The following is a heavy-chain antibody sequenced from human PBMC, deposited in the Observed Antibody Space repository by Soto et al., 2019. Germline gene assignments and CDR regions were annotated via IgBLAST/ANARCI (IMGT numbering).Heavy chain of an antibody. CDR2: IITTSSSI. V-gene: IGHV3-48*02. CDR3: ARKGVAFDY. D-gene: IGHD5-12*01. Sequence: PXGLLRLTRTASEVNLRSHWISWVRQAPGKGLDWISYIITTSSSIYYADSVKGRLTISRDNAKNSLFLQMNSLRDEDTAVYYCARKGVAFDYWGQGTLVTVSS. J-gene: IGHJ4*02. CDR1: EVNLRSHW.